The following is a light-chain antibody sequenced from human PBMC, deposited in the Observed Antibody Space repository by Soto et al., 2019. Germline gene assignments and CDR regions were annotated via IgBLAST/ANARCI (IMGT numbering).Light chain of an antibody. CDR1: SGSVSTSYY. CDR2: STN. V-gene: IGLV8-61*01. J-gene: IGLJ3*02. Sequence: QTVVTQEPSFSVSPGGTVTLTCGLSSGSVSTSYYPSWYQQTPGQAPRTLIYSTNTRSSGVPDRFSGSILGNKAALTITGAHADYESDYYCVLYMGSGMWVFGGGTKLTVL. CDR3: VLYMGSGMWV.